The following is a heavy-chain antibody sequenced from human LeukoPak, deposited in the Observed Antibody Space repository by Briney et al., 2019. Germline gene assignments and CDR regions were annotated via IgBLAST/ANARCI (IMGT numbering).Heavy chain of an antibody. V-gene: IGHV3-30*04. J-gene: IGHJ5*02. CDR2: ISYDGSTK. Sequence: GRSLRLSCAASGFTFSNYGVHWVRQAPGEGLEWVAFISYDGSTKYNVDSVKGRFSISRDNSKNTLHLQMNNLRAEDTALYYCARDDYGFDPWGQGTLVTVSS. D-gene: IGHD4-17*01. CDR3: ARDDYGFDP. CDR1: GFTFSNYG.